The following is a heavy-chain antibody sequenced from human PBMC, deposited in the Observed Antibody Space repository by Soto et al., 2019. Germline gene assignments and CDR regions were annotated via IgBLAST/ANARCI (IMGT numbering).Heavy chain of an antibody. D-gene: IGHD4-17*01. V-gene: IGHV1-18*01. Sequence: VKVSCKASGYTFTSYGISWVRQAPGQGLEWMGWISAYNGNTNYAQKLQGRVTMTRNTSISTAYMELSSLRSEDTAVYYCARTLYGDNVDYWGQGTLVTVSS. J-gene: IGHJ4*02. CDR3: ARTLYGDNVDY. CDR1: GYTFTSYG. CDR2: ISAYNGNT.